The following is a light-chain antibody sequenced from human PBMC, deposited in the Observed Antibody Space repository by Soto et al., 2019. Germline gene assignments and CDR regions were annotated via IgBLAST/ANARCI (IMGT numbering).Light chain of an antibody. Sequence: EIVVTQAPATLSVSPGERATLSCRASQSVNSNLAWYQQKAGQAPRLLSDGASTRATGIPARFSGSGSGTEFTLTINSLQSEDFAVYYCQHFNNWPLAFGGGTKVDIK. J-gene: IGKJ4*01. V-gene: IGKV3-15*01. CDR3: QHFNNWPLA. CDR2: GAS. CDR1: QSVNSN.